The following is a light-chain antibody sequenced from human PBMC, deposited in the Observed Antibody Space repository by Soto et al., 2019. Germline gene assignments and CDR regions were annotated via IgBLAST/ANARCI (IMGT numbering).Light chain of an antibody. CDR1: QSVSSSY. CDR2: GAS. Sequence: EIVFTQSPGTLSLSPGERATLSCRASQSVSSSYLAWYQQKPGQAPRLLIYGASSRATGIPDRFSGSGSGTEFTLTISSLQPDDFATYYCQQSWTFGQGTKVDIK. J-gene: IGKJ1*01. CDR3: QQSWT. V-gene: IGKV3-20*01.